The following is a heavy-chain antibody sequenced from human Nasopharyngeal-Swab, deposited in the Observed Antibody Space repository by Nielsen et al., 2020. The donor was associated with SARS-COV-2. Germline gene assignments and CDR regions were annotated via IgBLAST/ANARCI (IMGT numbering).Heavy chain of an antibody. CDR1: GFTFSKYW. V-gene: IGHV3-30-3*01. CDR2: ISYDGSNK. Sequence: GGSLRLSCEASGFTFSKYWMHWVRQAPGKGLEWVAVISYDGSNKYYADSVKGRFTISRDNSKNTLYLQMNSLRAEDTAVYYYANWFDPWGQGTLVTVSS. CDR3: ANWFDP. J-gene: IGHJ5*02.